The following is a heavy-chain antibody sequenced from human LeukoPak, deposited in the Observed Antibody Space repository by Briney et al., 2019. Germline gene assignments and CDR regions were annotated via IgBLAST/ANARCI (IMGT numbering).Heavy chain of an antibody. Sequence: GGSLRLSCAASGFTFSSYWMHWVRQAPGKGLVWVSRINSDGSRTNYADSVKGRFTISRDNAKNTLYLQMNSLRAEDTAVYYCARAQWLDSFDYWGQGTLVTVSS. V-gene: IGHV3-74*01. CDR2: INSDGSRT. CDR1: GFTFSSYW. CDR3: ARAQWLDSFDY. J-gene: IGHJ4*02. D-gene: IGHD6-19*01.